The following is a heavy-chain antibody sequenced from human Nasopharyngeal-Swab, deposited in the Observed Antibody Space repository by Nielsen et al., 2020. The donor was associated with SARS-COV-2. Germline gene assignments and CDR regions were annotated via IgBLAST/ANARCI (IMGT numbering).Heavy chain of an antibody. V-gene: IGHV3-23*01. J-gene: IGHJ4*02. D-gene: IGHD4-23*01. CDR2: ISGSGGST. CDR1: GFTFSSYA. CDR3: ANALWGGTVDYYFDY. Sequence: GESPKIPCAASGFTFSSYAMSWVRQAPGKGLEWVSAISGSGGSTDYADSVKGRFTISRDNAKNTLYLQMNSLRAEDAAVYYCANALWGGTVDYYFDYWGQGTLVTVSS.